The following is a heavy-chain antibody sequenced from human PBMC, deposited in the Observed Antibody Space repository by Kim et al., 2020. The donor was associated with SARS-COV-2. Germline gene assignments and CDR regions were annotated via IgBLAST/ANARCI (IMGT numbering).Heavy chain of an antibody. V-gene: IGHV5-10-1*01. D-gene: IGHD6-19*01. CDR1: GYSFTSYW. Sequence: GESLKISCKGFGYSFTSYWITWVRQMPGKGLEWMGRIDPNDSYSDYSPSFQGHVTISIDKSITTAYLQWSSLKASDTGVYYCARRRGPYSSGPYGMDVWGRGTTVTVSS. J-gene: IGHJ6*02. CDR3: ARRRGPYSSGPYGMDV. CDR2: IDPNDSYS.